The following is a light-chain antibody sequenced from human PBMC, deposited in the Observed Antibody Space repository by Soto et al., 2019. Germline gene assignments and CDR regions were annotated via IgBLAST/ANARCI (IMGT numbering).Light chain of an antibody. CDR2: GAS. Sequence: IQFTQSPSSLSASVGDSVTITRRASQGITSYLAWYQQKPGKAPNLLIYGASTLQSGVPSRFSGSGSGTEFTLTISSLQSEDFAVYYCQQYNNWWTFGQGTKVDIK. CDR3: QQYNNWWT. V-gene: IGKV1-9*01. CDR1: QGITSY. J-gene: IGKJ1*01.